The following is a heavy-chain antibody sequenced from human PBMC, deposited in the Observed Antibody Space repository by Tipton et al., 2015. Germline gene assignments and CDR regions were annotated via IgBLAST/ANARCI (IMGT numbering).Heavy chain of an antibody. V-gene: IGHV3-7*03. CDR3: AKNSGNYYSSSSDH. D-gene: IGHD3-10*01. CDR1: RFTFSSYW. CDR2: IKQDGSEK. J-gene: IGHJ4*02. Sequence: SLRLSCAASRFTFSSYWMSWVRQAPGKGLEWVANIKQDGSEKYYVDSVKGRFDISRDESKNTVYLQMNSLRVEDTAVYYCAKNSGNYYSSSSDHWGQGTLVTVSS.